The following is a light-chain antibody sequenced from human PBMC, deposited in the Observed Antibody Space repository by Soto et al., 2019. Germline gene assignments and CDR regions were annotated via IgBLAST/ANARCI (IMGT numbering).Light chain of an antibody. CDR3: QQSYGNPG. CDR2: AAS. CDR1: QGIRND. J-gene: IGKJ3*01. Sequence: AIQLTQSPSSLSASVGDRVTITCRASQGIRNDLGWYQQKPGKAPKLLIYAASSLQSGVPSRFSGSASGTDFTLTITSLQPEDFGTYYCQQSYGNPGFAPGTKVDIK. V-gene: IGKV1-6*01.